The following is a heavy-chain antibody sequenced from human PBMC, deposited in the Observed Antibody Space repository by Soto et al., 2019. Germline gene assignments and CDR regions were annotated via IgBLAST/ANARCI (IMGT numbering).Heavy chain of an antibody. CDR2: ILVGGST. V-gene: IGHV3-23*01. CDR1: GFTCSSYD. Sequence: VQVLESGGGVVQPGGSLRLSCAASGFTCSSYDMSWVRQAPGKGLEWVSTILVGGSTHYPDSVKGRFTISRDNSKNTVFLQMNSLTPGDTAVYYCAKATATGGGAFDICGQGTVVTVSS. CDR3: AKATATGGGAFDI. J-gene: IGHJ3*02. D-gene: IGHD2-8*02.